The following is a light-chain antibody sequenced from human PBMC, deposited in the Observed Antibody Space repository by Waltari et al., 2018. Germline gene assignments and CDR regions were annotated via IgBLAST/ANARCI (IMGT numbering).Light chain of an antibody. CDR3: ASWDDSLRGV. Sequence: QSVLTQPPSASGTPGQGVTISCSGRRSNIGSTYVHWYQQLPGTAPKLLICRNHERPSGVPDRFSGSKSGTSASLAISGLRSEDEADYYCASWDDSLRGVFGTGTKVTVL. CDR2: RNH. V-gene: IGLV1-47*01. CDR1: RSNIGSTY. J-gene: IGLJ1*01.